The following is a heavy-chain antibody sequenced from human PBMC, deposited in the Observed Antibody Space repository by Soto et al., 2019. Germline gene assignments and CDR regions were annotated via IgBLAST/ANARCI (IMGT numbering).Heavy chain of an antibody. CDR2: IIPRSGKS. D-gene: IGHD6-19*01. V-gene: IGHV1-69*05. CDR3: ARVSGWYYFDY. CDR1: GDMLDTYT. Sequence: SVKVSCKASGDMLDTYTITWMRQAPGRRLEWVGWIIPRSGKSNYAQKFQGRVTITRDTSTSTAYMELSSLRSEDTAVYYCARVSGWYYFDYWGQGTQVTVSS. J-gene: IGHJ4*02.